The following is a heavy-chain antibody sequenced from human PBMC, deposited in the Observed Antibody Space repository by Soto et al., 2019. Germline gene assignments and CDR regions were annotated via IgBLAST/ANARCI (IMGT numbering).Heavy chain of an antibody. CDR3: LNIPHY. CDR1: GGTFSSYT. V-gene: IGHV1-69*02. J-gene: IGHJ4*02. Sequence: QVQLVQSGAEVKKPGSSVKVSCKASGGTFSSYTITWVRQAPGQGLEWMGRIIPILGIANYAQKFQGRVTITADKSTGTAYIELSSLRSEDTAVYYCLNIPHYWGRGTLVTVSS. CDR2: IIPILGIA.